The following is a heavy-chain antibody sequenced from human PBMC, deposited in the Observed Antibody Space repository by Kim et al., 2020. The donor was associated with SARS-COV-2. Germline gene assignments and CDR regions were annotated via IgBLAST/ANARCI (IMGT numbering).Heavy chain of an antibody. J-gene: IGHJ6*01. D-gene: IGHD2-8*02. CDR1: ELTFSAYA. Sequence: GGSLRLSCEDSELTFSAYALNWVRQVPGKGLEWVSGITGSGGKTYYADSVKGRFTISRDNSKNTVYLQMNSLRAEDTAIYYCARNSGFAYFHDTTGPYY. V-gene: IGHV3-23*01. CDR3: ARNSGFAYFHDTTGPYY. CDR2: ITGSGGKT.